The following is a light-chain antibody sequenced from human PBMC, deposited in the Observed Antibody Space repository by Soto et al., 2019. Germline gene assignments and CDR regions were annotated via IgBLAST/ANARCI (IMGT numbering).Light chain of an antibody. V-gene: IGKV1-5*01. CDR3: QQYSSYSAWT. J-gene: IGKJ1*01. CDR1: QTITNW. Sequence: DSQMTQYPAVLSGSVGDRVTITCRSSQTITNWLAWYQQKPVKAPKLLIYDASSLQSGVPPRFSGSGSGTEFTLTIRSLQPDDIATYYCQQYSSYSAWTFGEGTKVDIK. CDR2: DAS.